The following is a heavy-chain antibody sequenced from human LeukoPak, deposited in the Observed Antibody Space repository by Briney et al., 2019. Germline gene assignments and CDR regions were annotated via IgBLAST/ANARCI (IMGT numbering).Heavy chain of an antibody. V-gene: IGHV3-48*03. CDR2: ISSSGSTI. CDR1: GFTFSSYE. J-gene: IGHJ4*02. Sequence: GGSLRLSCAASGFTFSSYEMNWVRQAPGKGLEWVSYISSSGSTIYYADSVKGRFTIFRDNAKNSLYLQMNSLRAEDTAVYYCAREGVGATSDYWGQGTLVTVSS. CDR3: AREGVGATSDY. D-gene: IGHD1-26*01.